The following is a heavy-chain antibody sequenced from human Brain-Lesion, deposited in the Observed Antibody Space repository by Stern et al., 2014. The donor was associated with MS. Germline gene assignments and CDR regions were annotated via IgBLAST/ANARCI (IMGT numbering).Heavy chain of an antibody. CDR3: ASGYRIFDY. Sequence: VHLVESGPGLVKPSQTLSLTCTVSGGSISSGSDYWSWIRQPVGKGLDWIGRIHPSGSAFYTPSLKSRVPISTDTSMNQFSLELNSATAADTAIYYCASGYRIFDYWGQGILVTVSS. J-gene: IGHJ4*02. CDR1: GGSISSGSDY. D-gene: IGHD5-18*01. V-gene: IGHV4-61*02. CDR2: IHPSGSA.